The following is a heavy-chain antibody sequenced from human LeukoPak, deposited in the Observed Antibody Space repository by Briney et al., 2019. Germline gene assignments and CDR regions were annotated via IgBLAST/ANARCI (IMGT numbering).Heavy chain of an antibody. Sequence: GGSLRLSCAASGFTFSSYAMTWVRQAPGKGLEWVSTITSSGGSTYYADSVKGRFTISRDNSKNTLSLQMNSLRAEDTAVYYCAKGGYSSSLDYWGQGTLVTVSS. J-gene: IGHJ4*02. V-gene: IGHV3-23*01. CDR3: AKGGYSSSLDY. CDR2: ITSSGGST. D-gene: IGHD6-13*01. CDR1: GFTFSSYA.